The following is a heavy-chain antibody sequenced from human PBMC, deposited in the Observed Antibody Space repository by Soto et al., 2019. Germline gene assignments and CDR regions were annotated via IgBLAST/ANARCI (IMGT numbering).Heavy chain of an antibody. J-gene: IGHJ4*02. CDR2: ISWNSVSI. D-gene: IGHD2-21*01. CDR3: VKVGPLLTVVGGY. CDR1: GFNFDDYA. V-gene: IGHV3-9*01. Sequence: EVQLVESGGGLVQPGRSLRLSCAASGFNFDDYAMHCVRQAPGKGLEWVSGISWNSVSIGYGDSVQGRFTISRDNAKNSLDLQMNSLRAEDTSFYYCVKVGPLLTVVGGYCGQGTLVTVSS.